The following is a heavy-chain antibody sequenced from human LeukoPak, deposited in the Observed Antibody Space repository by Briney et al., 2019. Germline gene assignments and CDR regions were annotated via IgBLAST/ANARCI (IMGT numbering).Heavy chain of an antibody. CDR3: ARDPPNYDILTGYYKNYFDY. Sequence: PGGSLRLSCAASGFTSSSYEMNWVRQAPGKGLEWVSYISSSGSTIYYADSVKGRFTISRDNAKNSLHLQMNSLRAEDTAVYYCARDPPNYDILTGYYKNYFDYWGQGTLVAVSS. D-gene: IGHD3-9*01. CDR2: ISSSGSTI. J-gene: IGHJ4*02. V-gene: IGHV3-48*03. CDR1: GFTSSSYE.